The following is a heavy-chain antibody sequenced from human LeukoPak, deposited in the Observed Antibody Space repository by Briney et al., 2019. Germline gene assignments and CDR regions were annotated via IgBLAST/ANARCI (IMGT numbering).Heavy chain of an antibody. Sequence: SQTLSLTCTVSGGSISSGSYYWSWIRQPAGKGLEWIGRIYTSGSTNYNPSLKSRVTISVDTSKNQFSLKLSSVTAADTAVYYCARGAYSSGWSAGDWGHGTLVTVSS. CDR2: IYTSGST. J-gene: IGHJ4*01. V-gene: IGHV4-61*02. CDR1: GGSISSGSYY. CDR3: ARGAYSSGWSAGD. D-gene: IGHD6-19*01.